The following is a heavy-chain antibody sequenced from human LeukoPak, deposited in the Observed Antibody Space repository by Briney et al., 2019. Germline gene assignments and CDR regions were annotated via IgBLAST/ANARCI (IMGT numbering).Heavy chain of an antibody. J-gene: IGHJ4*02. CDR2: INWNGDST. V-gene: IGHV3-20*04. CDR3: ARDLRVVITGSFDS. D-gene: IGHD3-22*01. Sequence: GGSLRLSCAASGFSFDDYGLTWVRQAPGKGLEWVSGINWNGDSTDYADSVKSRFTISRDNAKNSLYLQMNSLRAEGTALYYCARDLRVVITGSFDSWGQGTLVTVSS. CDR1: GFSFDDYG.